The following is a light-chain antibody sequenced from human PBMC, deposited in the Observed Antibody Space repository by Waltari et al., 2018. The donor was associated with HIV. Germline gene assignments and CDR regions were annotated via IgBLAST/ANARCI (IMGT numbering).Light chain of an antibody. CDR2: DVS. J-gene: IGLJ2*01. Sequence: QSALTQPASVSGSPGQSLTISCTGTSSDVGAYNYVSWYQQHPGKAPKLMIYDVSNRPSGVSNRFAGSKSGNTASLTISGLQTEDEADYYCSSYTSSSIPLFGGGTKLTVL. V-gene: IGLV2-14*03. CDR1: SSDVGAYNY. CDR3: SSYTSSSIPL.